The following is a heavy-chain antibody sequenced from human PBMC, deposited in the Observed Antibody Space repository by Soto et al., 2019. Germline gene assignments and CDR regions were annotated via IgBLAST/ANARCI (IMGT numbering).Heavy chain of an antibody. J-gene: IGHJ4*02. CDR1: GCTFRTYA. Sequence: PXGSLRLSCAASGCTFRTYAMNWVRQAPGKGLEWISAIIGSGSFTHYADSVRGRFTISRDNSQNQLYLQMNNLRGDDTAMYYCAKIPTGSGSSKFDYWGQGIQVTVSS. D-gene: IGHD3-10*01. V-gene: IGHV3-23*01. CDR3: AKIPTGSGSSKFDY. CDR2: IIGSGSFT.